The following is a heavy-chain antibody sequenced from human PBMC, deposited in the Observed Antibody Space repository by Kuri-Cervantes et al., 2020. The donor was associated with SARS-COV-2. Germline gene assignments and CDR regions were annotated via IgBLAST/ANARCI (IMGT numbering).Heavy chain of an antibody. CDR3: ARGLIGLVPAPVLGLGPHYYYFHMDV. D-gene: IGHD2-2*01. V-gene: IGHV4-31*03. CDR2: IYYNGVT. J-gene: IGHJ6*02. CDR1: GGSISSGAYY. Sequence: LRPSCSVSGGSISSGAYYWHWIRHRPGKGLEWIGNIYYNGVTYYNPSLKSRVTISVDTSKNQFSLKLSSMTAADTAVYYCARGLIGLVPAPVLGLGPHYYYFHMDVWGQGTTVTSP.